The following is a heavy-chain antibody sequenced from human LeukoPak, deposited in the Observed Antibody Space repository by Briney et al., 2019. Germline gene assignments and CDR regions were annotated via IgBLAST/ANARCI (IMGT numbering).Heavy chain of an antibody. CDR2: IKEDGSEK. CDR1: GXTFNTYW. J-gene: IGHJ3*01. Sequence: GGSLRLSCTASGXTFNTYWMTWVRQAPGKGLEWVANIKEDGSEKVYVDSLKGRFTISRDNAKNALFLQMNSLRVEDTAVYYCARDPYSRGFAAFDVWGQGTMVTVSS. D-gene: IGHD6-19*01. V-gene: IGHV3-7*04. CDR3: ARDPYSRGFAAFDV.